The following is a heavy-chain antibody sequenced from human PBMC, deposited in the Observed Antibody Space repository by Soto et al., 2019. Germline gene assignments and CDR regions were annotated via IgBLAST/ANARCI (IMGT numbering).Heavy chain of an antibody. D-gene: IGHD6-19*01. CDR3: ARDSSGFNWFDP. J-gene: IGHJ5*02. CDR2: ISSSSSYI. V-gene: IGHV3-21*01. Sequence: GGSLRLSCAASGFTFSSYAMSWVRQAPGKGLEWVSSISSSSSYIYYADSVKGRFTISRDNAKNSLYLQMNSLRAEDTAVYYCARDSSGFNWFDPWGQGTLVTVSS. CDR1: GFTFSSYA.